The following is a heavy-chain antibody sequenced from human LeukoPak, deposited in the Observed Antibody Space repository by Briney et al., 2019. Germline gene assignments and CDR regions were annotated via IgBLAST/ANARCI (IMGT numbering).Heavy chain of an antibody. CDR3: ARSDGAYYFDY. CDR1: GYTFTGYY. Sequence: ASVKVSCKASGYTFTGYYMHWVRQAPGQRLDWMGWINPNNDVTNYALKFQGRVTMTRDTSISTAYMELSGLRSDDAAVYYCARSDGAYYFDYWGQGTLVTVSS. CDR2: INPNNDVT. D-gene: IGHD2-21*01. V-gene: IGHV1-2*02. J-gene: IGHJ4*02.